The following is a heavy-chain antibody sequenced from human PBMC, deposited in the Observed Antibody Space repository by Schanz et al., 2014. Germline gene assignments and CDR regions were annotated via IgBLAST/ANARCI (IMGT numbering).Heavy chain of an antibody. CDR1: GFTFSTYA. V-gene: IGHV3-23*01. CDR3: ASGGYCTNGVCNGGRNWFDP. CDR2: ITTGGNT. D-gene: IGHD2-8*01. J-gene: IGHJ5*02. Sequence: VQLLQSGGALVQPGGSLRLSCSASGFTFSTYAMSWARQTPGKGLEWVSSITTGGNTYYRDSVKGRFTISRDNSKNTLYLQINSLRAEDTAVYYCASGGYCTNGVCNGGRNWFDPWGQGTLVTVSS.